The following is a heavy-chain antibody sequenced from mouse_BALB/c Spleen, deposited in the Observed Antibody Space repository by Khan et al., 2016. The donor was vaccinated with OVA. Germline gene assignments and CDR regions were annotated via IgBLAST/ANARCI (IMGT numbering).Heavy chain of an antibody. CDR1: GFSLSRYS. CDR2: KWGGGST. CDR3: ARKVYYDYDGFAY. Sequence: QVQLKESGPGLVAPSQSLSITCTVSGFSLSRYSVHWVRQPPGKGLEWLGMKWGGGSTDYNSALKSRLSISKDNSKSQVFLKMNSLQTDDTAMYYCARKVYYDYDGFAYWGQGTLVTVSA. J-gene: IGHJ3*01. V-gene: IGHV2-6-4*01. D-gene: IGHD2-4*01.